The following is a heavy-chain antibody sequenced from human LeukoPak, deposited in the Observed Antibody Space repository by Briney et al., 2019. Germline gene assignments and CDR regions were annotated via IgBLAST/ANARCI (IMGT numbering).Heavy chain of an antibody. CDR3: AKVSGDYYDSSGYYPDY. Sequence: GGSLRLSCAASGFTFSSYGMHWVRQAPGKGLEWVAVISYDGSNKYYADSVKGRFTISRDNSKNTLYLQMNSLRAEDTAVYYCAKVSGDYYDSSGYYPDYWGQGTLVTVSS. CDR1: GFTFSSYG. J-gene: IGHJ4*02. D-gene: IGHD3-22*01. V-gene: IGHV3-30*18. CDR2: ISYDGSNK.